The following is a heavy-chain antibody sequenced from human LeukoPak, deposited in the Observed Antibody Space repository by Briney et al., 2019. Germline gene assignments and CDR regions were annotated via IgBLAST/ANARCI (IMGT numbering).Heavy chain of an antibody. CDR2: INSDGSST. CDR3: ARDSLEMAATSPDY. V-gene: IGHV3-74*01. CDR1: GFIFSTYW. J-gene: IGHJ4*02. Sequence: GGSLRLSCGASGFIFSTYWMHWVRQAPGKGLVWVSRINSDGSSTIYADSVKGRFTISRDNAKNTLFLQMNSLRAEDTAVYYCARDSLEMAATSPDYWGQGTLVTVSS. D-gene: IGHD5-24*01.